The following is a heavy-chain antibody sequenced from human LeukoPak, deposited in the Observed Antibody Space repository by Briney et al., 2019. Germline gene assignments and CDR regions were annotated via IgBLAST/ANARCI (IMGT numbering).Heavy chain of an antibody. J-gene: IGHJ3*02. CDR1: GFTFSSYE. D-gene: IGHD3-22*01. V-gene: IGHV3-48*03. CDR2: IRRSGSPK. CDR3: ARPPQNYYDSSGSDAFDI. Sequence: GGSLRLSCAASGFTFSSYEMNWVRQAPGKGLEWVSYIRRSGSPKYYADSVKGRFTISRDNAKNSLYLQMNSLRAEDTAVYYCARPPQNYYDSSGSDAFDIWGQGTMVTVSS.